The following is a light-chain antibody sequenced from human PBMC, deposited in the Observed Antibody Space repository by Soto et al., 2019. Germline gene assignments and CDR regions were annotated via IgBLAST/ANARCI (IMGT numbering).Light chain of an antibody. CDR2: GAS. CDR1: QSVSSSY. CDR3: QQRSNWPSIT. Sequence: IVLTQSPGTLSLSPGQRATLSCRASQSVSSSYLAWYQQKLGQAPRLLIYGASNRATGIPARFSGSGSGTDFTLTINGLEPEDFAVYYCQQRSNWPSITFGQGTRLEIK. J-gene: IGKJ5*01. V-gene: IGKV3D-20*02.